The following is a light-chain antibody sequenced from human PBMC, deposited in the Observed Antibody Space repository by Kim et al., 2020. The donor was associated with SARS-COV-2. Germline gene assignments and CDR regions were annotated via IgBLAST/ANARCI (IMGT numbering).Light chain of an antibody. V-gene: IGLV3-1*01. CDR2: QDC. CDR3: QAWDSSTVV. Sequence: SVSQGQTARVACSGDRLGDKYACWYQQKPGQSPVLVIYQDCKRPSGIPERFSGSNSGNTATLTISGTQAMDEADYYCQAWDSSTVVFGGGTQLTVL. J-gene: IGLJ2*01. CDR1: RLGDKY.